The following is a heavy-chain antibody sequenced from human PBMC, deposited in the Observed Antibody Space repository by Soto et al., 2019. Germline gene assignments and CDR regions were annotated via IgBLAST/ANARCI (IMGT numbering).Heavy chain of an antibody. Sequence: GGSLRLSCAASGFTFSSYGMHWVRQAPGKGLEWVAVIWYDGSNKYYADSVKGRFTISRDNSKNTLYLQMNSLRAEDTAVYYCARDRALIAAAGSDAFDIWGQGTMVTVSS. CDR1: GFTFSSYG. D-gene: IGHD6-13*01. CDR3: ARDRALIAAAGSDAFDI. J-gene: IGHJ3*02. V-gene: IGHV3-33*08. CDR2: IWYDGSNK.